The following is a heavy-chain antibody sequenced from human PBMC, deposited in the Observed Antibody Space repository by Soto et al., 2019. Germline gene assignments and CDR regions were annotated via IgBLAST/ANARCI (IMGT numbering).Heavy chain of an antibody. CDR1: GFTFSSYA. D-gene: IGHD3-3*01. CDR2: ISGSGGST. V-gene: IGHV3-23*01. Sequence: GGSLRLSCAASGFTFSSYAMSWVRQAPGKGLEWVSAISGSGGSTYYADSVKGRFTISRDNSKNTLYLQMNSLRAEDTAVYYCATDSGGKGFLEWSTPGDYYYYGMDVWGQGTTVTVSS. J-gene: IGHJ6*02. CDR3: ATDSGGKGFLEWSTPGDYYYYGMDV.